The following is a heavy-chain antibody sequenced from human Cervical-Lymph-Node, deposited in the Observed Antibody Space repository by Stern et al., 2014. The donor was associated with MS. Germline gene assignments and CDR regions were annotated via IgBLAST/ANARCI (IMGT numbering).Heavy chain of an antibody. CDR3: TREATAHSGTFDF. D-gene: IGHD1-14*01. CDR1: GGSFSNYA. Sequence: VQLVQSGAEMKKPGSSAKVSCKASGGSFSNYAVNWVRQAPGQGPEWMGGIIPMYGAANYAQKFQGRVTLIADESTSTAYMELISLTSEDTAVYYCTREATAHSGTFDFWGQGTLVTV. J-gene: IGHJ4*02. CDR2: IIPMYGAA. V-gene: IGHV1-69*01.